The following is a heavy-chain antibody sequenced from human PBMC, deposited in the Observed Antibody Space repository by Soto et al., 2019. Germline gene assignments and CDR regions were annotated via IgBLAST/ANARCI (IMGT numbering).Heavy chain of an antibody. Sequence: ASVKVSCKASGYTFTSYDINWVRQATGQGLEWMGWINPNSGNTDYAQKFQGRVTITANTSMSTAYMELSSLRSEDTAVYYCARTKGRYFDCFRTNGYYYYYMGFWGKGPTVTVSS. J-gene: IGHJ6*03. CDR3: ARTKGRYFDCFRTNGYYYYYMGF. V-gene: IGHV1-8*01. CDR1: GYTFTSYD. CDR2: INPNSGNT. D-gene: IGHD3-9*01.